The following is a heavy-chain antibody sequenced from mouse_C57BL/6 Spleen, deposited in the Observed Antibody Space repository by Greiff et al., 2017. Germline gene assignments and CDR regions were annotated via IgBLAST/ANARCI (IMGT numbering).Heavy chain of an antibody. CDR3: ARETTVVDYYFDY. V-gene: IGHV5-4*01. CDR2: ISDGGSYT. J-gene: IGHJ2*01. D-gene: IGHD1-1*01. CDR1: GFTFSSYA. Sequence: EVKLMESGGGLVKPGGSLKLSCVASGFTFSSYAMSWVRQTPEKRLEWVATISDGGSYTYYPDNVKGRFTISRDNAKNNLYLQMSHLKSEDTAMYYCARETTVVDYYFDYWGQGTTLTVSS.